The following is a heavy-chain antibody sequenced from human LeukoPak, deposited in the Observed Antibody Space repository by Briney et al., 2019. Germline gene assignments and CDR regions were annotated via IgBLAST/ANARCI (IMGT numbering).Heavy chain of an antibody. J-gene: IGHJ4*02. V-gene: IGHV3-23*01. Sequence: AGGSLRLSCAASGFAFSSYAMSWVRQAPGKGLEWVSAISGSGGSTYYAGSVKGRFTISRGNAKNSFYLQMNSLRPGDTAVYYCARVSGSGSYYYDFWGQGILVTVSS. CDR1: GFAFSSYA. CDR2: ISGSGGST. CDR3: ARVSGSGSYYYDF. D-gene: IGHD3-10*01.